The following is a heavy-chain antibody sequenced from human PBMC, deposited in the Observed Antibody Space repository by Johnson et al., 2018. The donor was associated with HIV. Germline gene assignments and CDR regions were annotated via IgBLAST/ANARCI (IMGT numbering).Heavy chain of an antibody. CDR3: AKDTGNWNSDAFDI. CDR1: GFTFGDYA. D-gene: IGHD1-7*01. V-gene: IGHV3-9*01. J-gene: IGHJ3*02. CDR2: ISWNCGSI. Sequence: VQLVESGGGVVRPGGSLRLSCAASGFTFGDYAMHWVRQGPGKGLEWVSGISWNCGSIGYADSVKGRFPISRDNAKNSLYLQMNSLRADDTAFYYCAKDTGNWNSDAFDIWGQGTMVTVSS.